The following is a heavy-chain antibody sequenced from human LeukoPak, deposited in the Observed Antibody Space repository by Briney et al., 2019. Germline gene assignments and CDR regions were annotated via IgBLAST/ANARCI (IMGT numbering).Heavy chain of an antibody. D-gene: IGHD6-13*01. CDR3: ARDIVRYSSSWPYFDY. J-gene: IGHJ4*02. CDR1: GYTFTSYY. V-gene: IGHV1-46*01. CDR2: INPSGGST. Sequence: GASVKVSCKASGYTFTSYYMHWVRQAPGQGLEWMGIINPSGGSTSYAQKFQGRVTMTRDMSTSTVYMELSSLRSDDTAVYYCARDIVRYSSSWPYFDYWGQGTLVTVSS.